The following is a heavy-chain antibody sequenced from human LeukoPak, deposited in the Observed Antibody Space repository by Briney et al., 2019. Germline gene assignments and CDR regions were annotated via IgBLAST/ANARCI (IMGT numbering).Heavy chain of an antibody. D-gene: IGHD2-2*01. J-gene: IGHJ4*02. CDR2: IYYSGST. V-gene: IGHV4-39*01. CDR3: ARQAGYCSSTSCVYYFDY. CDR1: GGSISSSSYY. Sequence: PSETLSLTCTVSGGSISSSSYYWGWIRQPPGKGLEWIGSIYYSGSTYYNPSLKSRVTISVDTSKNQFSLKLSSVTAADTAVYYCARQAGYCSSTSCVYYFDYWAREPWSPSPQ.